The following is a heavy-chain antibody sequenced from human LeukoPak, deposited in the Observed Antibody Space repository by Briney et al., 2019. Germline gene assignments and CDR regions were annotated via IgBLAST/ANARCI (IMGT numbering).Heavy chain of an antibody. CDR3: ARGAYYYED. D-gene: IGHD3-22*01. Sequence: GSLRLSCAASGFTFSSHSMNWVRQAPGKGLEWVSYISSSSSTIYYADSVKGRFTISRDNAKNSLYLQMNSLRAEDTAVYYCARGAYYYEDWGQGTLVTVSS. J-gene: IGHJ4*02. V-gene: IGHV3-48*01. CDR2: ISSSSSTI. CDR1: GFTFSSHS.